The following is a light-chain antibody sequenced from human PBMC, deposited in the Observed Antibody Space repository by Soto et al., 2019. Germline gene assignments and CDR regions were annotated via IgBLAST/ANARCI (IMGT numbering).Light chain of an antibody. J-gene: IGLJ2*01. CDR3: VLYMGSGISV. Sequence: QTVVTQEPSLSVSPGGTVTLTCGLSSGSVSTRYYSSWYQQTPGQAPRTLIYNTNTRSSGVPDRFSGSILGNKAALTITGAQADDECDYYCVLYMGSGISVFGGGTKVTVL. CDR1: SGSVSTRYY. V-gene: IGLV8-61*01. CDR2: NTN.